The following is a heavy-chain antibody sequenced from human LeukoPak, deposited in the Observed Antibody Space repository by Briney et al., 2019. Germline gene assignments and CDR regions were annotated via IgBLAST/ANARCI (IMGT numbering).Heavy chain of an antibody. CDR2: INPNRGGT. CDR1: GYTFTGYY. V-gene: IGHV1-2*02. D-gene: IGHD3-22*01. J-gene: IGHJ4*02. CDR3: ARDSGGDYYDSSGYSTLDFDY. Sequence: APVKMSCKASGYTFTGYYMHWMRQSPGQGLEWVGWINPNRGGTNFAQKFHGRVTMTSDTSISTAYMELSRLKSDDTAVYYCARDSGGDYYDSSGYSTLDFDYWGQGTLVTVSS.